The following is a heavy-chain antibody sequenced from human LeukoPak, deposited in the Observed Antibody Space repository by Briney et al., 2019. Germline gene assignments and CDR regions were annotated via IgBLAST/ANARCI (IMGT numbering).Heavy chain of an antibody. CDR1: GYTFTGYY. CDR2: INPNSGGT. J-gene: IGHJ4*02. CDR3: ARSDILTGYSFDY. Sequence: GSVKVSCKASGYTFTGYYMHWVRQAPGQGLEWMGWINPNSGGTNYAQKFQGWVTMTRDTSISTAYMELSRLRSDDTAVYYCARSDILTGYSFDYWGQGTLVTVSS. V-gene: IGHV1-2*04. D-gene: IGHD3-9*01.